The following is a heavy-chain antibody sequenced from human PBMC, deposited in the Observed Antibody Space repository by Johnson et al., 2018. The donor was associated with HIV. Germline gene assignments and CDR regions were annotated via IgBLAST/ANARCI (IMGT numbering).Heavy chain of an antibody. J-gene: IGHJ3*02. CDR3: AKDPYSRKDAFDI. CDR2: ISYDGSNI. CDR1: GFTFSSYA. Sequence: VQLVESGGGVVQPGRSLRLSCAASGFTFSSYAMHWVRQAPGKGLEWVAVISYDGSNIYYADSVKGRFTISRDNSKNTLYLQMNSLRAEDTAVYYRAKDPYSRKDAFDIWGQGTMVTVSS. V-gene: IGHV3-30*04. D-gene: IGHD1-14*01.